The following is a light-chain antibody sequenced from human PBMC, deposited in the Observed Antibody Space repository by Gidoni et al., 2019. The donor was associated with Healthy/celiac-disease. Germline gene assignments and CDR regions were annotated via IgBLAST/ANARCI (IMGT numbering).Light chain of an antibody. V-gene: IGKV1-39*01. J-gene: IGKJ2*01. Sequence: DIQMTQSPSSLSASVGDRVTITCRESQSISSYLNWYQQKPRKAPKLLIYAASSLQSGVPARLSGSGSGTDFTLTISSLQPEDFATYYWQQSYSTPYTFGQGTKLEIK. CDR3: QQSYSTPYT. CDR2: AAS. CDR1: QSISSY.